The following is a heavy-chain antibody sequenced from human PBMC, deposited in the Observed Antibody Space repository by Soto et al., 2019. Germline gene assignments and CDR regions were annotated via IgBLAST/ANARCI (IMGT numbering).Heavy chain of an antibody. CDR1: GYTFINYH. J-gene: IGHJ4*02. V-gene: IGHV1-18*01. CDR3: AKSPRGEMATD. CDR2: INTYNGMT. Sequence: QVQLVQSGGEVKKPGASVTVSCKASGYTFINYHITCGRQAPGQGLEWMAWINTYNGMTDYAQKFQGRVTMTRDTSTSTAYTELRNLGSDDTAVYFCAKSPRGEMATDWGQGTLVTVSS. D-gene: IGHD2-21*01.